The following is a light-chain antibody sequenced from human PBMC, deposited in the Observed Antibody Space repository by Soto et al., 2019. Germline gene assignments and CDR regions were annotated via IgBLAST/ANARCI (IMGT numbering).Light chain of an antibody. J-gene: IGKJ4*01. CDR3: QHYEKRPLA. V-gene: IGKV3-15*01. Sequence: EIVMTQFPVTLSVSPGERVILSCRASQSSTSTLAWYQQKPGQAPRLLIYATSTRAADIPARFSGSGSGTEFTLTITSLQSEDFAVYYCQHYEKRPLAFGGGTRVELK. CDR1: QSSTST. CDR2: ATS.